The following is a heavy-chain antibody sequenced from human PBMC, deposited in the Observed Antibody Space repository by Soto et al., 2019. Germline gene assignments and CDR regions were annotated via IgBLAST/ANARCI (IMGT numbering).Heavy chain of an antibody. J-gene: IGHJ6*02. Sequence: ASVKVSCKASSYTFTNYGITWVRQAPGQGLEWMGWISTYNSNTKYAQRLQGRVTMTTDTSTNTAYMELSSLRSDDTAVYYCARGKDDDTSGYSFYGMDVWGQGTTVIVSS. D-gene: IGHD3-22*01. V-gene: IGHV1-18*01. CDR1: SYTFTNYG. CDR3: ARGKDDDTSGYSFYGMDV. CDR2: ISTYNSNT.